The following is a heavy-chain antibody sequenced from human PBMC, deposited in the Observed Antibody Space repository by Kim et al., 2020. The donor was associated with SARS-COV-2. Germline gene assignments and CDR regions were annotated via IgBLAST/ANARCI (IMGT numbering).Heavy chain of an antibody. V-gene: IGHV3-23*01. D-gene: IGHD6-13*01. CDR3: AKKRGYSSSWEDFDY. Sequence: DPQRDRFTISRDNSKSTLYLRMNSLRAEDTAVYYCAKKRGYSSSWEDFDYWGQGTLVTVSS. J-gene: IGHJ4*02.